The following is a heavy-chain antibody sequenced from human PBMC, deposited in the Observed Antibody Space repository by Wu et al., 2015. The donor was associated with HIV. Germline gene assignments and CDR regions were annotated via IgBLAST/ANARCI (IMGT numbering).Heavy chain of an antibody. CDR2: INPNSGGT. CDR1: GNTFTGYY. J-gene: IGHJ4*02. Sequence: QVQLVQSGAEVKKPGASVKVSCKASGNTFTGYYMHWVRQAPGHGLEWMGWINPNSGGTNYAQKFQGRVTMTRDTSISTVYMDLSRLRPDDTAVYFCATFGLAADGISLYYWGEGTLVSVSS. V-gene: IGHV1-2*02. CDR3: ATFGLAADGISLYY. D-gene: IGHD6-13*01.